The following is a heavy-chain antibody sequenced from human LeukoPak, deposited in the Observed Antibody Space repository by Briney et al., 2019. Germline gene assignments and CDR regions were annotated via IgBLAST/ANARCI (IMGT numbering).Heavy chain of an antibody. CDR2: IYYSGST. D-gene: IGHD3-10*01. CDR1: GGSISSGGYY. V-gene: IGHV4-31*03. CDR3: ARAAAVREEDY. J-gene: IGHJ4*02. Sequence: SETLSLTCTVSGGSISSGGYYWSWIRQHPGKGLEWIGYIYYSGSTYYNPSLKSRVTISVDTSKNQFSLKLSSVTAADTAVYYCARAAAVREEDYWGQGTLATVSS.